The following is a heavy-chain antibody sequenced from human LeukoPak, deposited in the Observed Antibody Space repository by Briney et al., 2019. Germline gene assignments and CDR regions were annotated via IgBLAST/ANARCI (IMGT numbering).Heavy chain of an antibody. CDR3: AKDLQQWLVSPYYYYMDV. J-gene: IGHJ6*03. Sequence: GGSLRLSCAASGFTFTSYGMHWVRQAPGKGLEWVAFIRYDGSNTHYADSVKGRFSVSRDNSKLYLQMNSLGLEDMAVYYCAKDLQQWLVSPYYYYMDVWGKGTTVTVSS. V-gene: IGHV3-30*02. CDR2: IRYDGSNT. CDR1: GFTFTSYG. D-gene: IGHD6-19*01.